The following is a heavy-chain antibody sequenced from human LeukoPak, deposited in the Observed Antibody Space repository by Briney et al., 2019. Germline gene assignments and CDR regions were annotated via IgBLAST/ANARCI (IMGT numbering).Heavy chain of an antibody. D-gene: IGHD6-19*01. Sequence: GGSLRLSCAASGFTFSNYAMTWVRQAPGKGLERVSAISDTDGSTYYVDSVKGRFTISRDFSKNTLYLQMNSLRAEDTAVYYCAKLSSGWFEDFWGQGTLVTVSS. CDR2: ISDTDGST. J-gene: IGHJ4*02. V-gene: IGHV3-23*01. CDR1: GFTFSNYA. CDR3: AKLSSGWFEDF.